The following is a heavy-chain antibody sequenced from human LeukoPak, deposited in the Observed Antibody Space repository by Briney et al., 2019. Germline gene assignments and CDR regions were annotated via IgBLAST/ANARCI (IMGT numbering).Heavy chain of an antibody. J-gene: IGHJ4*02. Sequence: GGSLRLSCAASGFTFSSYSMNWVRQAPGKGLEWVSSISSSSSYIYYADSVKGRFTISRDNAKNSLYLQMNSLRAEDTAVNYCARDYSGSYFSDYWGQGTLVTVSS. D-gene: IGHD1-26*01. V-gene: IGHV3-21*01. CDR1: GFTFSSYS. CDR2: ISSSSSYI. CDR3: ARDYSGSYFSDY.